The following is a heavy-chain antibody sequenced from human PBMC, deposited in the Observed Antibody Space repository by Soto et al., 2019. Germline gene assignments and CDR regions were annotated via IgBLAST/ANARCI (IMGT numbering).Heavy chain of an antibody. D-gene: IGHD6-19*01. V-gene: IGHV3-21*01. J-gene: IGHJ4*02. CDR3: ARTGGVADTEVSDF. Sequence: GSLRLSCAASGFTFSSYAMHWVRQAPGGGLEWVASISSGGIYIYYADSVEGRFTISRDNAKNSLYLQINSLRVEDTAMYYCARTGGVADTEVSDFWGQGTLVTVSS. CDR1: GFTFSSYA. CDR2: ISSGGIYI.